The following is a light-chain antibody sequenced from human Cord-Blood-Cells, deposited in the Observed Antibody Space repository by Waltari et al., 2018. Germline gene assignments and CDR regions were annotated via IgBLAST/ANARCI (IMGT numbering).Light chain of an antibody. CDR3: QQRSNWPPVLYS. CDR1: QSVSSY. V-gene: IGKV3-11*01. CDR2: DAS. J-gene: IGKJ2*03. Sequence: TQSPATLSLSPGERATLSCRASQSVSSYLAWYQQKPGQAPRLLIYDASNRATGIPARFSGSGSGTDFTLTISSLEPEDFAVYYCQQRSNWPPVLYSFGQGTKLEIK.